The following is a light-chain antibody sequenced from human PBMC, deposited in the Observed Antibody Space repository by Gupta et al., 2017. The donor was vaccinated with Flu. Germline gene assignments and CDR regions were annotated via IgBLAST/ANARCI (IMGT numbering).Light chain of an antibody. CDR2: LGS. Sequence: VTPGEPASISCRSSQSLLHSNGYSFLDWYLQKPGQSPQLLIYLGSNRASGVPDRFSGSGSGTDFTLKISRVEPEDVGVYYCRQALQTPWTFGQGTKVEIK. CDR1: QSLLHSNGYSF. CDR3: RQALQTPWT. V-gene: IGKV2-28*01. J-gene: IGKJ1*01.